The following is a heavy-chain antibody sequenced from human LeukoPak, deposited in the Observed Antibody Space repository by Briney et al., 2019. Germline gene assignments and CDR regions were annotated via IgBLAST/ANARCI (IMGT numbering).Heavy chain of an antibody. Sequence: SQTLSLTCTVSGASISSGGYYWSWIRQPPGKGLEWIGCIYYSGNTYYNPSLKSRVTISVDMSKNQFSLRLTSVTAADTAVYYCARKNDFDIWGQGTLVTVSS. CDR2: IYYSGNT. D-gene: IGHD2/OR15-2a*01. CDR3: ARKNDFDI. V-gene: IGHV4-61*08. CDR1: GASISSGGYY. J-gene: IGHJ3*02.